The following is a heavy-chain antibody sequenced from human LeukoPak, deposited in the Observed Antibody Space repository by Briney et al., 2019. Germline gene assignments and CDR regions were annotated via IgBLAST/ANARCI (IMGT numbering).Heavy chain of an antibody. J-gene: IGHJ4*02. D-gene: IGHD3-9*01. CDR3: AKGAPILTGYYTGHFDY. CDR1: GFTFSSYA. Sequence: GGSLRLSCAASGFTFSSYAMSWVRQAPGKGLEWVSAISGSGGSTYYADSVKGRFTISRDNSKNTLYLQMNSLRAEDTAVYYWAKGAPILTGYYTGHFDYWGQGTLVTVSS. CDR2: ISGSGGST. V-gene: IGHV3-23*01.